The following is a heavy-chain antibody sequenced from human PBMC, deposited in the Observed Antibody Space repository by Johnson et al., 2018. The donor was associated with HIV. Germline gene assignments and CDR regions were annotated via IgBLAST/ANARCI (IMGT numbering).Heavy chain of an antibody. Sequence: VQLVESGGGVVQPGGSLRLSCAASGFTFSSNYMSWVRQAPGKGLEYVSGMSSNGGSTYYANSVKGRFTISRDNSKNTLWLQMGSLSAEDMAVYYCARGLRAGSSNAFDIWGQGTMVTVSS. V-gene: IGHV3-64*01. CDR1: GFTFSSNY. CDR3: ARGLRAGSSNAFDI. D-gene: IGHD3-10*01. CDR2: MSSNGGST. J-gene: IGHJ3*02.